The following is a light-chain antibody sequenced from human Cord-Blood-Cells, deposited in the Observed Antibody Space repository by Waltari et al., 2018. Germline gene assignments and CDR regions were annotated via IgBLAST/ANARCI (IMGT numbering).Light chain of an antibody. V-gene: IGLV2-11*01. CDR1: SSDVGGYNY. J-gene: IGLJ3*02. CDR3: CSYAGSYKWV. CDR2: DVS. Sequence: QSALTQPRSVFGSPGQSVTISCTGTSSDVGGYNYVSWYQQHPGKAPKLMIYDVSKRPSGVPDRFSGSKSGNTASLTISGLQAEDEADYYCCSYAGSYKWVFGGGTKLTVL.